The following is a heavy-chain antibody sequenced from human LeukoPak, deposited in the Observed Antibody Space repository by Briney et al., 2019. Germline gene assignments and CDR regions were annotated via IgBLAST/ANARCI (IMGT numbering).Heavy chain of an antibody. J-gene: IGHJ4*02. CDR3: ARAGLGSGWYDFDY. D-gene: IGHD6-19*01. V-gene: IGHV1-2*06. CDR1: GYTFTGYY. CDR2: INPNRGGT. Sequence: ASVKVSCKDSGYTFTGYYMYWVREAPGQGGEWMGRINPNRGGTNYAQKFQGRGTMTSDTSISTAYMELSRLRSDDTAVYYCARAGLGSGWYDFDYWGQGTLVTVSS.